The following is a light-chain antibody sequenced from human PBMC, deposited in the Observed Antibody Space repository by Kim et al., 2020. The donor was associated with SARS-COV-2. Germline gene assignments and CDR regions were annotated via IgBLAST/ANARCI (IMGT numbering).Light chain of an antibody. CDR2: GKN. CDR3: NSRDSSGNHYV. J-gene: IGLJ1*01. Sequence: AMGQTVRSTCQGDSLRSYYAGWYQQKPGQAPVLVIYGKNNRPSGIPDRFSGSSSGNTASLTITGAQAEDEADYYCNSRDSSGNHYVFGTGTKVTVL. CDR1: SLRSYY. V-gene: IGLV3-19*01.